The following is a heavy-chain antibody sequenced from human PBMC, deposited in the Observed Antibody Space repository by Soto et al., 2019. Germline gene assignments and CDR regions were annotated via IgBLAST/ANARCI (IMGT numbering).Heavy chain of an antibody. V-gene: IGHV3-33*01. D-gene: IGHD6-13*01. CDR2: IWYDGSNK. J-gene: IGHJ5*02. Sequence: GGSLRLSCAASGFTFSSYGMHWVRQAPGKGLEWVAVIWYDGSNKYYADSVKGRFTISRDNSKNTLYLQMNSLRAEDTAVYYCARGHSSSWLPNWFDPWGQGTLVTVSS. CDR3: ARGHSSSWLPNWFDP. CDR1: GFTFSSYG.